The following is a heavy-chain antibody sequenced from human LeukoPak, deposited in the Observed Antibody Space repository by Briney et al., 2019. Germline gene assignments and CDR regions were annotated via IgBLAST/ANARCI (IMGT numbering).Heavy chain of an antibody. V-gene: IGHV3-48*01. J-gene: IGHJ3*02. D-gene: IGHD2-2*02. CDR3: ARMMGGYCSSTSCYTFPGVDI. CDR1: GFTFSSYS. Sequence: GGSLRLSCAASGFTFSSYSMNWVRQAPGKGLEWVSYISSSSSTIYYADSVKGRFTISRDNAKNSLYLQMNSRRAEETAVYYCARMMGGYCSSTSCYTFPGVDIWGQGTMVTVSS. CDR2: ISSSSSTI.